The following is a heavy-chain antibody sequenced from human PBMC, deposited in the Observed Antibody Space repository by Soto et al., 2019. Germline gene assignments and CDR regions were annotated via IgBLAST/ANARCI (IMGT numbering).Heavy chain of an antibody. Sequence: XGSLRRSCAASGLTFRSFTVNWVRHSPGKRLEWVSTISSNSAYIYYTDALRGRITISRDNDKNSLHLQMKSLRAEDTAVYYCTRDASRDSSARGWFDPWGPGTLGTGSS. CDR1: GLTFRSFT. D-gene: IGHD6-13*01. CDR3: TRDASRDSSARGWFDP. CDR2: ISSNSAYI. V-gene: IGHV3-21*01. J-gene: IGHJ5*02.